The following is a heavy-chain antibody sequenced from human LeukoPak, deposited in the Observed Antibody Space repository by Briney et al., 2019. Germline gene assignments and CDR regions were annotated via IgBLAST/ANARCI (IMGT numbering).Heavy chain of an antibody. CDR1: GFTFSSYA. D-gene: IGHD2-15*01. Sequence: GGSLRLSCSASGFTFSSYAMHWVRQAPGKVLEYVSAISSNGGSTYYADSVKGRFTISRDNSKNTLYLQMSSLRAEDTAVYYCVEDVCSGGSCYWGAWGQGTLVTVSS. CDR3: VEDVCSGGSCYWGA. J-gene: IGHJ5*02. V-gene: IGHV3-64D*09. CDR2: ISSNGGST.